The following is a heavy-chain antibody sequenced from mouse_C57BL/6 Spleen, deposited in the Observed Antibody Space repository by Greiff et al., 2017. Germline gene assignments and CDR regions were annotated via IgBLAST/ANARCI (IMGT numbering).Heavy chain of an antibody. Sequence: VQLQQPGAELVKPGASVKVSCKASGYTFTSYWMHWVKQRPGQGLEWIGRIHPSDSDTNYNQKFKGKATLTVDKSSSTAYMQLSSLKSEDSAVYYCAIREGLSGSGPAYWGQGTLVTVSA. CDR1: GYTFTSYW. D-gene: IGHD1-1*01. CDR3: AIREGLSGSGPAY. J-gene: IGHJ3*01. CDR2: IHPSDSDT. V-gene: IGHV1-74*04.